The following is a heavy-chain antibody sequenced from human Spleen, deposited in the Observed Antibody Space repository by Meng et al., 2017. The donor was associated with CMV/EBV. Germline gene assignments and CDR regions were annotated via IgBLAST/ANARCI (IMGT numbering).Heavy chain of an antibody. CDR2: ISNSGTTT. V-gene: IGHV3-11*04. J-gene: IGHJ6*02. CDR1: GFSLSDYY. CDR3: AGIAAAGTSKAYYYGMDV. D-gene: IGHD6-13*01. Sequence: GESLKISCAASGFSLSDYYMSWIRQAPGKGLEWISYISNSGTTTYYADSVKGRFTISRDNAKNSLYLQMNSLRAEDTAVYYCAGIAAAGTSKAYYYGMDVWGQGTTVTVSS.